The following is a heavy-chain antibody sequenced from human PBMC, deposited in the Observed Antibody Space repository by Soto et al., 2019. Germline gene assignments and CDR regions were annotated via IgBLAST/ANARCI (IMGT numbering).Heavy chain of an antibody. V-gene: IGHV1-2*02. CDR1: GYTFTVYY. Sequence: ASVKVSCKASGYTFTVYYMHWVRQAPGQGLEWMGWINPKSGGTMYPQKFQGRVTMTWDTSISTAYMALTRLRSDDTAVYYCARDLAKGGGSAGYDYWGQGTLVTVSS. CDR3: ARDLAKGGGSAGYDY. J-gene: IGHJ4*02. CDR2: INPKSGGT. D-gene: IGHD1-26*01.